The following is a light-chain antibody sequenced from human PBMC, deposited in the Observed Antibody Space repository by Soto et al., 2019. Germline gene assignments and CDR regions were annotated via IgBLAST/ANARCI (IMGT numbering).Light chain of an antibody. CDR1: TGAVTSGHY. CDR2: NTT. J-gene: IGLJ3*02. V-gene: IGLV7-46*01. CDR3: LVSYNGANWV. Sequence: QTVVTQEPSLTVSPGGTVTLTCGSSTGAVTSGHYPYWFQRKPGQASRTLIYNTTNKESWTPARFSGSLLGGKAALTLSGAQPEDEVDYYCLVSYNGANWVFGGGTKLTVL.